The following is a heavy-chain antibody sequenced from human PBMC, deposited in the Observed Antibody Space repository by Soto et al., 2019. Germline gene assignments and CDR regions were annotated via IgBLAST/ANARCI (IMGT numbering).Heavy chain of an antibody. CDR1: GFTFSGHA. D-gene: IGHD6-19*01. J-gene: IGHJ6*02. CDR3: ARDGQSLAPYALDV. Sequence: QVQVVESGGGVVQPGRSLRLSCTASGFTFSGHAMHWVRQPPGKGLEWVAQIWYDGSNKYYADSVKGRFTISRHNSKNTRYVQMDRLRVEDTAVYYCARDGQSLAPYALDVWGQGTSVTVSS. CDR2: IWYDGSNK. V-gene: IGHV3-33*01.